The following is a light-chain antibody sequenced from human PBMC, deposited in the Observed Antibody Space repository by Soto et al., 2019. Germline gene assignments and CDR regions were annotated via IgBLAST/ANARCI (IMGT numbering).Light chain of an antibody. J-gene: IGKJ1*01. CDR3: QQSYSTPWT. V-gene: IGKV1-39*01. CDR1: QTISSW. CDR2: AAS. Sequence: DIQMTQSPSTLSGSVGDRVTITCRASQTISSWLAWYQQKPEKAPKLLIYAASSLQSGVPSRFSGSGSGTDFTLTISSLQPEDFATYYCQQSYSTPWTFGQGTKVEIK.